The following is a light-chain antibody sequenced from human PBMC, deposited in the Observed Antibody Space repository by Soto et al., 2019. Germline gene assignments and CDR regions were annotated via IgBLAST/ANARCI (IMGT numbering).Light chain of an antibody. Sequence: DIQMTQSPSTLSASVGDRVTITCRASQSISSWLAWYQQKPGKAPKLLIYDTSSLESGVPSRFSGSGSGTEFTLTISSLQPDYFGTYYCQQYNRYWTFGQGTKVEIK. CDR1: QSISSW. J-gene: IGKJ1*01. V-gene: IGKV1-5*01. CDR2: DTS. CDR3: QQYNRYWT.